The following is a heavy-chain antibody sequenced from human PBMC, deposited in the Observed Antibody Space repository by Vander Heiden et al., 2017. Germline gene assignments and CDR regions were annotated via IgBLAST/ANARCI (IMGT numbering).Heavy chain of an antibody. CDR3: ANAPTVVATISGSDY. D-gene: IGHD5-12*01. Sequence: QVQLVESGGGVVQPGRSLRLSCAASGFTFSSYGRHWVRQAPGKGLEWLAVISYDGSNKYYADSVKGRFTISRDNSKNTLYLQMNSLRAEDTAVYYCANAPTVVATISGSDYWGQGPLVTVSS. V-gene: IGHV3-30*18. J-gene: IGHJ4*02. CDR2: ISYDGSNK. CDR1: GFTFSSYG.